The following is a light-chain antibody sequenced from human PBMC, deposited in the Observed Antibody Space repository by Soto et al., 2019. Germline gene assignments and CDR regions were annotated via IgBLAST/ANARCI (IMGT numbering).Light chain of an antibody. CDR2: GAS. CDR3: QHYGISPVT. J-gene: IGKJ5*01. V-gene: IGKV3-20*01. Sequence: EIVLTQSPGTLSLSPGERATLSCRASQSVSSSYLAWYQQKPGQAPRLLIYGASSRATGIPDRFSGSGSATDFTLTISRLEPEDFALYYCQHYGISPVTFGQGTRLENK. CDR1: QSVSSSY.